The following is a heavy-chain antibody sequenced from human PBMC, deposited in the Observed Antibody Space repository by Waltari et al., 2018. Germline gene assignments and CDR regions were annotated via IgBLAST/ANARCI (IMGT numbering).Heavy chain of an antibody. CDR2: IYYSGST. J-gene: IGHJ1*01. V-gene: IGHV4-39*01. CDR1: GGSIRSSSYY. D-gene: IGHD1-26*01. Sequence: QLQLQESGPGLVQPSETLSLTCTVSGGSIRSSSYYWGWIRQPPGKGLEWIGSIYYSGSTYYNPSLKSRVTISVDTSKNQFSLKLSSVTAADTAVYYCASPGELPNFQHWGQGTLVTVSS. CDR3: ASPGELPNFQH.